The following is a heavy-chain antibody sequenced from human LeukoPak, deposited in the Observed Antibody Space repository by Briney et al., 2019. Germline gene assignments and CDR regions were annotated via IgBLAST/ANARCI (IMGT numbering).Heavy chain of an antibody. D-gene: IGHD2-15*01. V-gene: IGHV3-30-3*02. CDR2: ISYDGSNK. J-gene: IGHJ6*03. Sequence: GGSLRLSCAASGFTFSNYVIHWVRQAPGKGLERVAVISYDGSNKYYADSVKGRFTISRDNSKNTLYLQMNSLRAEDTAIYYCAKNGDRGAYCTGGTCYPYFYYYMDVWGKGTTVTI. CDR1: GFTFSNYV. CDR3: AKNGDRGAYCTGGTCYPYFYYYMDV.